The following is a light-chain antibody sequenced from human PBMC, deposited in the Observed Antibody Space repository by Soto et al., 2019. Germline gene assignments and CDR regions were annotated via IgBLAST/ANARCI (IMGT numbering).Light chain of an antibody. CDR1: SSDVGGYNY. J-gene: IGLJ1*01. V-gene: IGLV2-14*01. Sequence: QSVLTQPASVSGSPGQSITIACTGTSSDVGGYNYVSWYQQYPGKAPRLVISDVSNRPSGVSNRFSGSKSGNSASLTISGLQAGDEADYYCSSYTSSSTYVFGTGTKLTVL. CDR3: SSYTSSSTYV. CDR2: DVS.